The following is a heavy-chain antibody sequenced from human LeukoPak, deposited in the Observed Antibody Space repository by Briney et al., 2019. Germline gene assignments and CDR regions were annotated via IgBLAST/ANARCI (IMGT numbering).Heavy chain of an antibody. V-gene: IGHV3-23*01. CDR3: AKDKEVSSWYVYFQH. CDR1: GFTFSIYA. D-gene: IGHD6-13*01. J-gene: IGHJ1*01. CDR2: ISGSGGST. Sequence: GGSLRLSCAAYGFTFSIYAMSWVRQAPGKGLEWVSAISGSGGSTYYADSVKGRFTISRDNSKNTLYLQMSSLRAEDTAVYYCAKDKEVSSWYVYFQHWGQGALVTVSS.